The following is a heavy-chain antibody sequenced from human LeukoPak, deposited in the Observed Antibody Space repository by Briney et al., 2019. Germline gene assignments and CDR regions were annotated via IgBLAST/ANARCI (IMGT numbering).Heavy chain of an antibody. CDR3: ARGVAP. V-gene: IGHV4-61*02. CDR2: IYSSGRT. CDR1: GGSISSGSYF. Sequence: SETLSLTCTVSGGSISSGSYFWSWIRQPAGKGLEWIGLIYSSGRTNYNPSLKSRVTMSLDTSKNQFSLKLSSVTAADTAVYYCARGVAPWGQGTLVTVPS. J-gene: IGHJ5*02. D-gene: IGHD2-15*01.